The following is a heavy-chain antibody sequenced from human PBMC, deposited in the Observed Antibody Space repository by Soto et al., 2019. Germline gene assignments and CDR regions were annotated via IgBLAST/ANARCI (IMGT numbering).Heavy chain of an antibody. CDR2: IWYDGSNK. CDR3: ATDLGCIGYCSSTSRRGNAFDI. Sequence: QVQLVESGGGVVQPGRSLRLSCAASGFTFSSYGMHWVRQAPGKGLEWVAVIWYDGSNKYYADSVKGRFTISRDNSKNTLYLQMNSLRAEDTAVYYCATDLGCIGYCSSTSRRGNAFDIWGQGAMVTVSS. CDR1: GFTFSSYG. V-gene: IGHV3-33*01. J-gene: IGHJ3*02. D-gene: IGHD2-2*01.